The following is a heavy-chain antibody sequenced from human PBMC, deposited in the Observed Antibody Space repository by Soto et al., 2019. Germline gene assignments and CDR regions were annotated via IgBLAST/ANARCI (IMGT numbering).Heavy chain of an antibody. J-gene: IGHJ4*02. CDR2: IDRSPNII. Sequence: EVQLVESGGGLVQPGGSLRLSCAASGFTFSDYHMNWVRQAPGKGLEWLSYIDRSPNIIRYADSVKGRFTSCRDNAKNILYLQMNSLRDEDTAVYYCGRDRASQRGYWGQGTLVTVSS. CDR1: GFTFSDYH. D-gene: IGHD6-25*01. V-gene: IGHV3-48*02. CDR3: GRDRASQRGY.